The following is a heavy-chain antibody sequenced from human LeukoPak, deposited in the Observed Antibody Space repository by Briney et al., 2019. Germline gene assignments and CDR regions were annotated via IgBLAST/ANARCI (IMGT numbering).Heavy chain of an antibody. CDR2: IYYSGST. D-gene: IGHD2-15*01. Sequence: PSETLSLTCTVSGGSISSYYWSWIRQPPGKGLEWIGYIYYSGSTNYNPSLKSRVTISVDTSKNQFSLKLSSVTAADTAVYYCARDCLMCSGASYPYGMDVWGQGTTVTVSS. J-gene: IGHJ6*02. CDR3: ARDCLMCSGASYPYGMDV. CDR1: GGSISSYY. V-gene: IGHV4-59*01.